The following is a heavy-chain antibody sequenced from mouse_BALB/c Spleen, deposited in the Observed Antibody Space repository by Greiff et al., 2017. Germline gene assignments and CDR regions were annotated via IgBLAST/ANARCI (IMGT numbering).Heavy chain of an antibody. Sequence: QVQLQQSGPELVRPGESVKISCKGSGYTFNDYAMHWVKQSHAKSLEWIGVISIYYDNTNYNQKFKGKATMTVDKSSSTAYMELARLTSEDSAIYYCARSSYGNTGFAYWGQGTLVTVSA. V-gene: IGHV1-67*01. CDR2: ISIYYDNT. J-gene: IGHJ3*01. D-gene: IGHD2-1*01. CDR1: GYTFNDYA. CDR3: ARSSYGNTGFAY.